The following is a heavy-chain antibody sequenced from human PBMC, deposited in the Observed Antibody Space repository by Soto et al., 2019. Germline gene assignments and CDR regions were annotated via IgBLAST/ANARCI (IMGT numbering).Heavy chain of an antibody. J-gene: IGHJ4*02. CDR2: ISGSGGST. D-gene: IGHD2-2*01. CDR3: AKDGVYCSSTSCRPGYFDY. Sequence: GGSLRLSCAASGFTFSSYAMSWVRQAPGKGLEWVSAISGSGGSTYYADSVKGRFTISRDNSKNTLNLQMNSLRAEDTAVYYCAKDGVYCSSTSCRPGYFDYWGQGTLVTVSS. CDR1: GFTFSSYA. V-gene: IGHV3-23*01.